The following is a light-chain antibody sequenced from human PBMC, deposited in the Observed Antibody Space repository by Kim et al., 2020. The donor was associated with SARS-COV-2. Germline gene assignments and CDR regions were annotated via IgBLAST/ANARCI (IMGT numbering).Light chain of an antibody. CDR2: AAS. V-gene: IGKV1-39*01. Sequence: DIQMTQSPSTLSASVGDRVTITCRTTQSISSHLNWYQQKPGRAPKLLISAASTLQGGVPSRFSGSGSGTEFTLTISSLQPDDFATYYCQQYNSYSTTFGQGTKVDIK. CDR3: QQYNSYSTT. CDR1: QSISSH. J-gene: IGKJ1*01.